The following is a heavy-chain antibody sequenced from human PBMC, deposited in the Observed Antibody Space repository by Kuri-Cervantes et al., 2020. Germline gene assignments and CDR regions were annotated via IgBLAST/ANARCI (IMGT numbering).Heavy chain of an antibody. D-gene: IGHD6-13*01. CDR1: GGSFSGYF. CDR3: ARDYSRSWSRAPFDY. CDR2: INHSGST. Sequence: SETLSLTCAAYGGSFSGYFWSWIRQPPGKGLEWIGEINHSGSTHYNPSLKSRVTISVDTSKNQFSLKLSSVTAADTAVYYCARDYSRSWSRAPFDYWGQGTLVTVSS. J-gene: IGHJ4*02. V-gene: IGHV4-34*01.